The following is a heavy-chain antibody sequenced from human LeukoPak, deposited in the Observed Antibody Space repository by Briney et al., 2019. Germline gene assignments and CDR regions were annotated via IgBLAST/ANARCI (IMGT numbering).Heavy chain of an antibody. V-gene: IGHV5-51*01. D-gene: IGHD1-26*01. CDR1: GYSFNTYW. Sequence: GESLKISCKASGYSFNTYWIAWVRQMPGKGLEWMGVIYPGDSDTRYSPSFQGQVTFSVDKSINTAYLQWSSLQASDTAMYYCARPAVGANTHFDYWGQGTLVTVSS. CDR2: IYPGDSDT. J-gene: IGHJ4*02. CDR3: ARPAVGANTHFDY.